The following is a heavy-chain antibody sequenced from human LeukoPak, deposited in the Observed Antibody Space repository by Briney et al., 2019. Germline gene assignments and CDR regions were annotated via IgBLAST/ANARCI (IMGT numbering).Heavy chain of an antibody. CDR3: ARVSYSGGYTFGYGDY. CDR1: GYNFSSYG. V-gene: IGHV1-18*01. D-gene: IGHD5-18*01. CDR2: SSTYNGNT. Sequence: ASVKVSCKASGYNFSSYGITWVRQAPGQGLEWMGWSSTYNGNTNYAQKLQGRVTMTTDTSTSTAYMELRSLRSDDTAVYYCARVSYSGGYTFGYGDYWGQGTLVTVSS. J-gene: IGHJ4*02.